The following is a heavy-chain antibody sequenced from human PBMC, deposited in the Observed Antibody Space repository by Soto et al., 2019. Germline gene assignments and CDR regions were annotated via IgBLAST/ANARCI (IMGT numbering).Heavy chain of an antibody. J-gene: IGHJ4*02. CDR2: INPSGGST. D-gene: IGHD3-22*01. Sequence: ASVKVSCKASGYTFTSYYMHWVRQAPGQGLEWMGIINPSGGSTSYAQKFQGRVTMTRDTSTSTVYMELSSLRSEDTAVYYCARLGYYDSSGYSYSSDYWGQGTLVTVSS. CDR1: GYTFTSYY. V-gene: IGHV1-46*01. CDR3: ARLGYYDSSGYSYSSDY.